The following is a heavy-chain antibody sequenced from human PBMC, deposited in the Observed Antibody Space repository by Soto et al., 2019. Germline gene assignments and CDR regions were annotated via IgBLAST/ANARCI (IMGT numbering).Heavy chain of an antibody. D-gene: IGHD3-3*01. J-gene: IGHJ4*02. CDR3: ARLPTYYDFWSGYSAVY. V-gene: IGHV4-59*01. CDR1: GGSISSYY. Sequence: SETLSLTCSVSGGSISSYYWSWIRQPPGKGLEWIGYIYYSGSTNYNPSLKSRVTISVDTSKNQFSLKLSSVTAADTAVYYCARLPTYYDFWSGYSAVYWGQGTLVTVSS. CDR2: IYYSGST.